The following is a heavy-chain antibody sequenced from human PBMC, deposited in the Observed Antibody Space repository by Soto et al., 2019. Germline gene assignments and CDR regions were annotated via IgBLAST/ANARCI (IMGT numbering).Heavy chain of an antibody. D-gene: IGHD2-2*01. Sequence: VVSLILACSSSVFTFVSYIVEWVRQAPVNWLEWVGSISISSSYIYYSYSVKGRFTISRDNAKNSLYLQMNSLRAEDTAVYYCARRGVVPGASPVSYYYALDVWGQGTTVTVSS. V-gene: IGHV3-21*01. CDR1: VFTFVSYI. CDR2: ISISSSYI. CDR3: ARRGVVPGASPVSYYYALDV. J-gene: IGHJ6*02.